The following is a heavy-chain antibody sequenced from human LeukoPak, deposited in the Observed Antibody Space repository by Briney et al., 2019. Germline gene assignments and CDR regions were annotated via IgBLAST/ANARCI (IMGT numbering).Heavy chain of an antibody. V-gene: IGHV4-34*01. CDR2: INHSETT. J-gene: IGHJ4*02. Sequence: SETLSLTCAVYGGSFSGYYWSWIRQPPGKGLEWIGEINHSETTNYNPSLKSRVTISVDTSKNQFSLKLSSVTAADTAVYYCARGPIAAAELDYWGQGTLVTVSS. CDR1: GGSFSGYY. D-gene: IGHD6-13*01. CDR3: ARGPIAAAELDY.